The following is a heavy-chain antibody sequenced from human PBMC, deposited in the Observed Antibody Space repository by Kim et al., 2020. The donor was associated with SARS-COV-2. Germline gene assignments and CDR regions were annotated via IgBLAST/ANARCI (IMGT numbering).Heavy chain of an antibody. J-gene: IGHJ6*02. CDR1: GYTFTSYG. Sequence: ASVKVSCKASGYTFTSYGISWVRQAPGQGLEWMGWISAYNGNTNYAQKLQGRVTMTTDTSTSTAYMELRSLRSDDTAVYYCARGTTLTYEWAIYYYYYGMDVWGQGTTVTVSS. CDR3: ARGTTLTYEWAIYYYYYGMDV. V-gene: IGHV1-18*01. D-gene: IGHD4-4*01. CDR2: ISAYNGNT.